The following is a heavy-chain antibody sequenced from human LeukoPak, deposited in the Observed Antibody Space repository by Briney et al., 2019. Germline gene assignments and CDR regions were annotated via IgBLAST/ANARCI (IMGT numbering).Heavy chain of an antibody. CDR3: ARDRAITGTTDAFDI. CDR2: IIPIFGIA. J-gene: IGHJ3*02. Sequence: SVRVSCKASGGTFSSYAISWVRQAPGQGLEWMGRIIPIFGIANYAQKFQGRVTITADKSTSTAYMELSSLRSEDTAVYYCARDRAITGTTDAFDIWGQGTMVTVSS. CDR1: GGTFSSYA. V-gene: IGHV1-69*04. D-gene: IGHD1-20*01.